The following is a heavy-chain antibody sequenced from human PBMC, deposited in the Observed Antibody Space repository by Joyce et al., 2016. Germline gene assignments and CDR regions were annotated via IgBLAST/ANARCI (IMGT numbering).Heavy chain of an antibody. V-gene: IGHV4-34*01. CDR1: GGPFRGFF. J-gene: IGHJ4*02. CDR3: ARSQWLAPLMY. CDR2: INNSGVN. D-gene: IGHD6-19*01. Sequence: QVQLQQWGAGLLKPSETLSLTCAVSGGPFRGFFWTWVRQPPGKGLEWIGDINNSGVNNYNPSLKTRGTFSVDTSKNQFSLKLTSLSAADTAVYYCARSQWLAPLMYWGQGTPVTVSS.